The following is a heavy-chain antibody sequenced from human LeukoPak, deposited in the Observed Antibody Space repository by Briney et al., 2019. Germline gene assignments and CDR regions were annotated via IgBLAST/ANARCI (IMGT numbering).Heavy chain of an antibody. D-gene: IGHD3-10*01. CDR2: MSGSGGST. J-gene: IGHJ5*02. Sequence: GGSLRLSCAASGFTFSIYGMSWVRQAPGRGLEWVSAMSGSGGSTYYADSVKGRFTISRDNAKNTVYLQMNSLRAEDTAVYYCAREYVSGSFGPWGQGTLVTVSS. V-gene: IGHV3-23*01. CDR1: GFTFSIYG. CDR3: AREYVSGSFGP.